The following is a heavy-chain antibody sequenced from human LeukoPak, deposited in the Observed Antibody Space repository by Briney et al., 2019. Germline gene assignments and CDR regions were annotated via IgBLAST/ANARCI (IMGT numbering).Heavy chain of an antibody. CDR3: ARDQTVWSFDY. J-gene: IGHJ4*02. D-gene: IGHD3-10*01. CDR2: IIPIFGTA. Sequence: SVKVSCKASGGTFSSYAISWVRQAPGQGLELMGRIIPIFGTANYAQKFQGRVTITTDESTSTAYMELSSLRSEDTAVYYCARDQTVWSFDYWGQGTLVTVSS. CDR1: GGTFSSYA. V-gene: IGHV1-69*05.